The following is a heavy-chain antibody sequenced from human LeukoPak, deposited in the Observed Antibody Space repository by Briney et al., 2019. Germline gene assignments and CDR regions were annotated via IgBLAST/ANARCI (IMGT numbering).Heavy chain of an antibody. D-gene: IGHD1/OR15-1a*01. V-gene: IGHV3-74*01. Sequence: PGGSLRLSCAASGFTLSYYWMHWVRQGPGKGLVWVSTINGDGSSTNYADSVKGRFTISRDNAKNTLYLEMSSLRVEDTAVYYCARDPRNKGFDPWSQGTLVTVSS. J-gene: IGHJ5*02. CDR2: INGDGSST. CDR1: GFTLSYYW. CDR3: ARDPRNKGFDP.